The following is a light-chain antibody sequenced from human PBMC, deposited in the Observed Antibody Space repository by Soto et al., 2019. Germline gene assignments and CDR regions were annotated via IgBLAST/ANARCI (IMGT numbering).Light chain of an antibody. V-gene: IGKV3-20*01. CDR3: HQYDSSPLT. CDR2: GAS. Sequence: EIVLTQSPGTLSLSPGERATLSCRASQSVSSSYLAWYQQKPGQAPRLLIYGASSSATGIPDRFSGSGSGTDFTLTISILEPEDFAVYYCHQYDSSPLTFGGGTKVEIK. J-gene: IGKJ4*01. CDR1: QSVSSSY.